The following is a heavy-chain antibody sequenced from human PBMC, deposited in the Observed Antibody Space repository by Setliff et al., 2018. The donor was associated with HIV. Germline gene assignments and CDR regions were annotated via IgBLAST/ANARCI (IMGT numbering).Heavy chain of an antibody. V-gene: IGHV1-2*02. J-gene: IGHJ6*03. CDR1: GYTFTDDY. CDR2: INPNSGGT. CDR3: ARDRTPQNWGSRGYYYMDV. D-gene: IGHD7-27*01. Sequence: VASVKVSCKASGYTFTDDYMHWVRQAPGQGLEWMGWINPNSGGTNYAQKFQGRVTMTRDTSISTVYMELSRLRSDDTAVYYCARDRTPQNWGSRGYYYMDVWGKGTTVTVSS.